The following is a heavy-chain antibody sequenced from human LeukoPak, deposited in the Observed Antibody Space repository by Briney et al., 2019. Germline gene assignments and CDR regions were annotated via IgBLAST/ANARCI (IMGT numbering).Heavy chain of an antibody. CDR1: GFTFSSYS. V-gene: IGHV3-21*01. CDR3: ARRGTYYDFWSGPDY. D-gene: IGHD3-3*01. Sequence: GGSLRLSCTASGFTFSSYSLNWVRQAPGKGLEWVSSVSTGSNYIYYADSVKGRFTISRDNDKNSLYLQMNSLRVEDTAVYYCARRGTYYDFWSGPDYWGQGTLVTVSS. CDR2: VSTGSNYI. J-gene: IGHJ4*02.